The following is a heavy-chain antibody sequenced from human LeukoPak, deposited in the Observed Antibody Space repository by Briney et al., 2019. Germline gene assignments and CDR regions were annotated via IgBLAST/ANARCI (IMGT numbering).Heavy chain of an antibody. CDR2: IIPIFGTA. Sequence: ASVKVSCKASGGTFSSYAISWVRQAPGQGLEWMGRIIPIFGTANYAQKFQGRVTITTDESTSTAYMELSSLRSDDTAVYYCARSIRGLKDIVVVPAAIPDWYFDLWGRGTLVTVSS. CDR3: ARSIRGLKDIVVVPAAIPDWYFDL. D-gene: IGHD2-2*01. V-gene: IGHV1-69*05. CDR1: GGTFSSYA. J-gene: IGHJ2*01.